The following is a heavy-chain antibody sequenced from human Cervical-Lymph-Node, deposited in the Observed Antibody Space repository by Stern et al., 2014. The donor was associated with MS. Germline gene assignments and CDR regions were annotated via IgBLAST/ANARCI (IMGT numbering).Heavy chain of an antibody. Sequence: VQLVQSGAEVKKPGASVKVSCKASGYTFTSYAMHWVRQAPGQRLEWMGWINAGNGNTKYSQKFQGRVTITRDTSASTAYMELSSLRSEDTAVYYCARDYGATRPYYYYGMDVWGQGTTVTVSS. V-gene: IGHV1-3*01. CDR2: INAGNGNT. CDR3: ARDYGATRPYYYYGMDV. J-gene: IGHJ6*02. CDR1: GYTFTSYA. D-gene: IGHD4-17*01.